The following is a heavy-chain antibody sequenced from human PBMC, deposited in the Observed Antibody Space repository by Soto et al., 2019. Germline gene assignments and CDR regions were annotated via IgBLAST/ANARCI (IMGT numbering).Heavy chain of an antibody. CDR2: IYYSGST. J-gene: IGHJ5*02. D-gene: IGHD6-19*01. V-gene: IGHV4-59*01. CDR3: ARVSYSSGWYYWYDP. CDR1: GGSISTYY. Sequence: SETLSLTCTVSGGSISTYYWSWIRQPPGKGLEWIGYIYYSGSTNYNPSLKSRVTISLDTSKNQFSLRLSSVTAADTAVYYCARVSYSSGWYYWYDPCGQGTLVTVSA.